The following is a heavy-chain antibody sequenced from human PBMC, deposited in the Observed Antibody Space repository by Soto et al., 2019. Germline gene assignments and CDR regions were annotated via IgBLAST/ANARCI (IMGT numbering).Heavy chain of an antibody. Sequence: GGSLRLSCAASGFTFSSYAMSWVRQAPGKGLEWVSAISGSGGSTYYADSVKGRFTISRDNSKNTLYLQMNSLRAEDTAVYYCAKDDYIVVVPAAYYYYGMDVWGQGTTVTVSS. D-gene: IGHD2-2*01. CDR1: GFTFSSYA. CDR2: ISGSGGST. J-gene: IGHJ6*02. CDR3: AKDDYIVVVPAAYYYYGMDV. V-gene: IGHV3-23*01.